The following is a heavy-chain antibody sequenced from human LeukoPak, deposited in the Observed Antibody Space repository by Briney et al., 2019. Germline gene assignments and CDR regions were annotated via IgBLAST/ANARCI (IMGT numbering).Heavy chain of an antibody. CDR1: GGSISSSSYY. D-gene: IGHD6-19*01. CDR3: ARGAGLVPNPIDY. Sequence: SETLSLTCTVSGGSISSSSYYWGWIRQPPGKGLEWIGSIYYSGSTYHNPSLKSRVTISVDTSKNQFSLKLSSVTAADTAVYYCARGAGLVPNPIDYWGQGTLVTVSS. J-gene: IGHJ4*02. V-gene: IGHV4-39*07. CDR2: IYYSGST.